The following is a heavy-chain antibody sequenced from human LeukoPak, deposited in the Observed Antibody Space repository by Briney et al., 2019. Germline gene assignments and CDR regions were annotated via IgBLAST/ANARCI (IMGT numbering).Heavy chain of an antibody. CDR3: ARGLGGSGSYYNEQSDFDY. D-gene: IGHD3-10*01. CDR2: ISSSGSTI. V-gene: IGHV3-48*03. Sequence: PGGSLRLSCAASGFTFSSYEMNWVRQAPGEGLEWVSYISSSGSTIYYADSVKGRFTISRDNAKNSLYLQMNSLRAEDTAVYYCARGLGGSGSYYNEQSDFDYWGQGTLVTVSS. CDR1: GFTFSSYE. J-gene: IGHJ4*02.